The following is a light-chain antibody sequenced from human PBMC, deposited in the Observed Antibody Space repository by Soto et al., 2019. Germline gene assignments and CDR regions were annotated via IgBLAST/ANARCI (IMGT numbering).Light chain of an antibody. CDR2: GAS. CDR1: QSVSSSY. J-gene: IGKJ4*01. Sequence: EIVLTQSPGTLSLSPWERATLSCRASQSVSSSYLAWYQQKPGQAPRLLIYGASSRATGIPDRFSGSGSGTDFTLTISRLEPEDFATYYCLQVYNYPLTFGGGTKVDIK. V-gene: IGKV3-20*01. CDR3: LQVYNYPLT.